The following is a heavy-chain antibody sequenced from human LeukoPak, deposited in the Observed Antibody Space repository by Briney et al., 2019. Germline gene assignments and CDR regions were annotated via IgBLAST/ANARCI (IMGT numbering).Heavy chain of an antibody. Sequence: GGSLRLSLAASGFTFSSYAMHWFRQAPGKGLEWVAVISYDGSNKYYADSVKGRFTISRDNSKNTLYLQMNSLRAEDTAVYYCARAPIAARRTSDYWGQGTLVTVSS. CDR2: ISYDGSNK. D-gene: IGHD6-6*01. CDR3: ARAPIAARRTSDY. J-gene: IGHJ4*02. V-gene: IGHV3-30-3*01. CDR1: GFTFSSYA.